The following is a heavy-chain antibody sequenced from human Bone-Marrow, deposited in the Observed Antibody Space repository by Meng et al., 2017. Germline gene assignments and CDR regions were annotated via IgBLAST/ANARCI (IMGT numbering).Heavy chain of an antibody. D-gene: IGHD6-19*01. CDR2: IRSKANSYAT. V-gene: IGHV3-73*01. CDR3: TRHLEVAVAGTGHDAFDI. J-gene: IGHJ3*02. Sequence: GGSLRLSCAVSGVTFSGSDIHWVRQASGKGLEWVGRIRSKANSYATAYAASVKGRFTISRDDSKNTAYLQMNSLKTEDTAVYYCTRHLEVAVAGTGHDAFDIWGQGTMVTVSS. CDR1: GVTFSGSD.